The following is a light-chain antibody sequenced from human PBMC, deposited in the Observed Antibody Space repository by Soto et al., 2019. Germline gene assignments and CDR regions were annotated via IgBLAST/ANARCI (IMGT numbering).Light chain of an antibody. Sequence: ETVLTQSPATLSLSPGETATVSCRASQSIGSHLAWYQQKPGQAPRHLFYETSKRATDIPARFSGGGSGTDFTLTISSLEPEDFAVYYCQQRANWPYMYTFGQGTKLEIK. J-gene: IGKJ2*01. CDR2: ETS. CDR1: QSIGSH. V-gene: IGKV3-11*01. CDR3: QQRANWPYMYT.